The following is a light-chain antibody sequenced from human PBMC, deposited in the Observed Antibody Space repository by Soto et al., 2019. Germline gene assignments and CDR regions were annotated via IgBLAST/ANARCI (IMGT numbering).Light chain of an antibody. CDR1: SIDVGGYNY. Sequence: QSALTHAASVSGSPGQSITISCPGTSIDVGGYNYVSWYQQHPGKAPKLMIYDVSNRPSGVSNRFSGSKSGNTASLTISGLQAEDEADYYCSSYTSSSTLYVFGTGTKVTGL. CDR3: SSYTSSSTLYV. V-gene: IGLV2-14*01. J-gene: IGLJ1*01. CDR2: DVS.